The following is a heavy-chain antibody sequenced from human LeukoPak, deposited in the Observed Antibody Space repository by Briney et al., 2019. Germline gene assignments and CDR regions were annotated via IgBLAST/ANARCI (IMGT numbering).Heavy chain of an antibody. J-gene: IGHJ4*02. D-gene: IGHD6-6*01. CDR3: ARLPTGSSLHY. Sequence: GGSLRLSCAASGLTFSSYWMHWVRQAPGKGLVWVSSINSGGSSTRYADSVKGRFTISRDNAKNTLYLQMNSLRAEDTAVYYCARLPTGSSLHYWGQGTLVTVSS. CDR1: GLTFSSYW. CDR2: INSGGSST. V-gene: IGHV3-74*01.